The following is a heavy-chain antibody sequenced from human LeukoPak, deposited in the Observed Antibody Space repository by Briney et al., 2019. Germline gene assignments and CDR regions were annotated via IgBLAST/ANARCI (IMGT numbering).Heavy chain of an antibody. J-gene: IGHJ6*02. CDR1: GYTFTSYD. V-gene: IGHV1-8*01. CDR2: MNPNSGNT. CDR3: ARGKLGYCTNGVCYFYYGMDV. D-gene: IGHD2-8*01. Sequence: ASVKVSCKASGYTFTSYDINWVRQAAGQGLEWMGWMNPNSGNTGYAQKFQGRVTMTRNTSISTAYMELSSLRSEDTAVYYCARGKLGYCTNGVCYFYYGMDVWGQGTTVTVSS.